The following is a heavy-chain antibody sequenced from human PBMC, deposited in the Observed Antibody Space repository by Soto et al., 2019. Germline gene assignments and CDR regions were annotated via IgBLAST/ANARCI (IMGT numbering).Heavy chain of an antibody. D-gene: IGHD3-10*01. CDR3: ARFTAHELNRFAL. V-gene: IGHV4-34*01. CDR1: GGSFSGYY. Sequence: TSENLSLTCAVYGGSFSGYYWRWIRQPPGKEQEWIGEINHSGSTNYNPSLKSRVTISVDTSKNQFSLKRSSVTAADTAVYYCARFTAHELNRFALWAQGTLVTVSS. J-gene: IGHJ4*02. CDR2: INHSGST.